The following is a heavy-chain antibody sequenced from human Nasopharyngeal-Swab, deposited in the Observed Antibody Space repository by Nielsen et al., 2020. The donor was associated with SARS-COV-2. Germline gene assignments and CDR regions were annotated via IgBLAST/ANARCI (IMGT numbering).Heavy chain of an antibody. CDR3: AREGEYGAYDAPDY. D-gene: IGHD5-12*01. CDR2: IVPALGLL. Sequence: SVKVSCKTSGDTFTNSAISWVRQAPGQGLEWMGGIVPALGLLNYAQKFRGRVTISADRSTTTSYLELSSLRSEDTAIYYCAREGEYGAYDAPDYWGQGTLVTVSS. J-gene: IGHJ4*02. CDR1: GDTFTNSA. V-gene: IGHV1-69*10.